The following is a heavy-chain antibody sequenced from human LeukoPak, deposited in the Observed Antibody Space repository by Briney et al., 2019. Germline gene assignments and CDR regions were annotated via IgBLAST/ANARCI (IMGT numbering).Heavy chain of an antibody. CDR3: ARVGTIVVVPAALGVFDI. D-gene: IGHD2-2*01. J-gene: IGHJ3*02. V-gene: IGHV1-69*06. CDR1: GGTFSSYA. Sequence: ASVKVSCKASGGTFSSYAISWVRQAPGQGLEWMGGIIPIFGTANYAQKFQGRVTITADKSTSTAYMELSSLRSEDTAVYYCARVGTIVVVPAALGVFDIWGQGTMVTVSS. CDR2: IIPIFGTA.